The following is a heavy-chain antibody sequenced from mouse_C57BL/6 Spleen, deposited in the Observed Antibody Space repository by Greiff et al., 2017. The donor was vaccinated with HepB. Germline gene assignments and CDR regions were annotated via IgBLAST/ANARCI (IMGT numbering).Heavy chain of an antibody. CDR1: GYTFTSYW. CDR2: IHPNSGST. Sequence: QVQLQQPGAELVKPGASVKLSCKASGYTFTSYWMHWVKQRPGQGLEWIGMIHPNSGSTNYNEKFKSKATLTVDKSSSTAYMQLSSLTSEDSAVYYCAREDIYYGYDGAWFAYWGQGTLVTVSA. D-gene: IGHD2-2*01. J-gene: IGHJ3*01. CDR3: AREDIYYGYDGAWFAY. V-gene: IGHV1-64*01.